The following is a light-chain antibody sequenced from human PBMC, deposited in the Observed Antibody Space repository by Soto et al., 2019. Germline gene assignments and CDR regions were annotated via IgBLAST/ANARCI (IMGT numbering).Light chain of an antibody. CDR3: SSYTSSSTRV. V-gene: IGLV2-14*01. J-gene: IGLJ2*01. CDR2: DVS. CDR1: SSDVGGYNY. Sequence: QSALTQPASGSGSPGQSITLSCTGTSSDVGGYNYVSWYQQHPGKAPKLMIYDVSNRPSGVSNRFSGSKSGNTASLTISGLQAEDEADYYCSSYTSSSTRVVGGGTKLTVL.